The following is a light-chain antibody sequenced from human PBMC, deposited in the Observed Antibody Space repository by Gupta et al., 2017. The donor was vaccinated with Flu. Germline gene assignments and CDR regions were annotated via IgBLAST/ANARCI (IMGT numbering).Light chain of an antibody. J-gene: IGKJ2*01. CDR1: QSISSW. CDR3: QHYNTSSNI. Sequence: DIKMTQSPSTLSASVGDRVTITCRASQSISSWLAWYQQKPGKAPKLLIYKASSLESGVPSRFTGSGSGTEFTLTISSLQPDDFAPYYCQHYNTSSNIFGQGTKLEIK. CDR2: KAS. V-gene: IGKV1-5*03.